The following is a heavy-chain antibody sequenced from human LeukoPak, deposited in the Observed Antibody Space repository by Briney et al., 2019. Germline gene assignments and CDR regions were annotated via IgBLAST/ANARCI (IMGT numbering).Heavy chain of an antibody. J-gene: IGHJ6*02. CDR2: ISGSGGST. Sequence: GGSLRLSCAASGLTFSSYAMSWVRQAPGKGLEWVSAISGSGGSTYYADSVKGRFTISRDNSKNTLYLQMNSLRAEDTAVYYCAKGLIAVAGTHGYYYYYGMDVWGQGTTVTVSS. V-gene: IGHV3-23*01. CDR3: AKGLIAVAGTHGYYYYYGMDV. CDR1: GLTFSSYA. D-gene: IGHD6-19*01.